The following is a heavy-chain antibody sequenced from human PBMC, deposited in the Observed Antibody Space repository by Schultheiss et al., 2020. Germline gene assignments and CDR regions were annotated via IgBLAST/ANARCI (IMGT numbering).Heavy chain of an antibody. J-gene: IGHJ4*02. CDR1: GFTFSSYG. CDR3: ARGAYCTGGVCYSADY. D-gene: IGHD2-8*02. CDR2: ISFDGSHK. V-gene: IGHV3-33*01. Sequence: GGSLRLSCAASGFTFSSYGMHWVRQAPGKGLEWVAIISFDGSHKNYADSVKGRISISRDNPKNTLYLQMNSLRAEDTAVYYCARGAYCTGGVCYSADYWGQGTLVTVSS.